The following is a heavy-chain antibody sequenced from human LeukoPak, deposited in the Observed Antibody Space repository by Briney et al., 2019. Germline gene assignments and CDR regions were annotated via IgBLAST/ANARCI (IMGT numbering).Heavy chain of an antibody. V-gene: IGHV3-23*01. J-gene: IGHJ5*02. CDR2: LSGSGGST. D-gene: IGHD2-2*01. CDR1: GFTFSSYA. CDR3: AKVAVPAAILKNWFDP. Sequence: GGSLRRSCAASGFTFSSYAMSWVRQAPGKGLEWVSALSGSGGSTYYADSVKGRFTISRYNSKNTLYLQMNSLRAEDTAVYYCAKVAVPAAILKNWFDPWGQGTLVTVSS.